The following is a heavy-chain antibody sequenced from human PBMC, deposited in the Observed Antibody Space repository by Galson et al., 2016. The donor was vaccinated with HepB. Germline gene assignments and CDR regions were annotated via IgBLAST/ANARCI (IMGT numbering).Heavy chain of an antibody. V-gene: IGHV3-21*01. CDR2: ISSSSTYI. CDR1: GFTLSSYS. CDR3: ARDLRGRWLTDYYYYYGLDV. J-gene: IGHJ6*02. D-gene: IGHD6-19*01. Sequence: SLRLSCAASGFTLSSYSLNWVRQAPGKGLEWVSSISSSSTYIYYADSVKGRFTISRDNAKNSLHLQMNSLRAEDTAVYYCARDLRGRWLTDYYYYYGLDVWGQGTTVTVSS.